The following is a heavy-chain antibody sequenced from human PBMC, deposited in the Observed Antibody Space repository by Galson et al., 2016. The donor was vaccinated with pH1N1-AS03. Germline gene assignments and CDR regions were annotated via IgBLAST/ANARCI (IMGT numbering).Heavy chain of an antibody. D-gene: IGHD3-10*01. CDR3: AKPISTRGDSFGFDY. V-gene: IGHV3-23*01. CDR1: GFSFMNSA. J-gene: IGHJ4*02. CDR2: ISGVDGRT. Sequence: CAASGFSFMNSAMCWVRQAPGQGLQWVSSISGVDGRTYHADSVKGRFIISRDNSKNMVYLQMNNPRAEDTAVYFCAKPISTRGDSFGFDYWGQGTLITVSS.